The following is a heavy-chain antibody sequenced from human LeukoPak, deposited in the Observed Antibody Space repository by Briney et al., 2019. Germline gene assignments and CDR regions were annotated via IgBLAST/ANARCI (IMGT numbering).Heavy chain of an antibody. Sequence: PGGSLRLSCAASGFTFSSYSMNWAGKAQGKGLGWVSSIISISSYIYYADSVKGRFTISRDNAKNSLYLQMNSLRAEDTAVYYCATRGGDILTGYYRQRNYFDYWGQGTLVTVSS. J-gene: IGHJ4*02. CDR1: GFTFSSYS. CDR2: IISISSYI. D-gene: IGHD3-9*01. CDR3: ATRGGDILTGYYRQRNYFDY. V-gene: IGHV3-21*01.